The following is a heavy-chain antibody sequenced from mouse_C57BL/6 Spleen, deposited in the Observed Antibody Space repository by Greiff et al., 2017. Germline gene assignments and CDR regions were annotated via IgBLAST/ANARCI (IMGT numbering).Heavy chain of an antibody. CDR2: IWGGGST. V-gene: IGHV2-9*01. J-gene: IGHJ3*01. CDR3: AQSGSSYDWFAY. D-gene: IGHD1-1*01. CDR1: FFSLTSYG. Sequence: VKLQESGPGLSSPSHLPSLPFPFSFFSLTSYGVDWVRQPPGKGLEWLGVIWGGGSTNYNSALMSRLSISKDNSKSQVFLKMNSLQTDDTAMYYCAQSGSSYDWFAYWGQGTLVTVSA.